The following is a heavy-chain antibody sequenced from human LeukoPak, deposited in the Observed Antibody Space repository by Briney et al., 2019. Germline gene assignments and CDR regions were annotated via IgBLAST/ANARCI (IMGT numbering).Heavy chain of an antibody. J-gene: IGHJ4*02. Sequence: GGSLRLSCAGSGFTFSGYWMHWVRQAPGKGLVWVSRINSDGSNTNYADSVKGRFTISRDNAKNTLYLQMNSLRADDTAVYYCTRTYYYESRGYCGYWGQGTLVTVSS. D-gene: IGHD3-22*01. CDR2: INSDGSNT. CDR1: GFTFSGYW. CDR3: TRTYYYESRGYCGY. V-gene: IGHV3-74*01.